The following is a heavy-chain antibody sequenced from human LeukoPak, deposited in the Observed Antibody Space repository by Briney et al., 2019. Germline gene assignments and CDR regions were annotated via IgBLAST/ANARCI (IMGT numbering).Heavy chain of an antibody. J-gene: IGHJ4*02. Sequence: GGSLRLSCAASGFTFSNLALTWIRQAPGKGLEWVAAISGSGDATYYLDSVKGRFSISRDNSKNTLYLQLNTLRAEDTAVYFCAKDRGSCSGTTCALDYWGQGTLVTVSP. CDR3: AKDRGSCSGTTCALDY. D-gene: IGHD2-2*03. CDR2: ISGSGDAT. CDR1: GFTFSNLA. V-gene: IGHV3-23*01.